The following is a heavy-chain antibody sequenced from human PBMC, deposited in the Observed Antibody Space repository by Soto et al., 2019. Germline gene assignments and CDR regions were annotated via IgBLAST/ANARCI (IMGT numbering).Heavy chain of an antibody. CDR2: ISGSGGST. J-gene: IGHJ4*02. Sequence: EVQLLESGGGLVQPGGSLRVSCAASGFTFSTYAMNWVRQAPGKGLEWVSAISGSGGSTYYADSVKGRFTISRDNSKNALYLQMNSRGAEDTAVYYCAKGATSSWYGGHFDCWGQGTLVTVSS. D-gene: IGHD6-13*01. V-gene: IGHV3-23*01. CDR3: AKGATSSWYGGHFDC. CDR1: GFTFSTYA.